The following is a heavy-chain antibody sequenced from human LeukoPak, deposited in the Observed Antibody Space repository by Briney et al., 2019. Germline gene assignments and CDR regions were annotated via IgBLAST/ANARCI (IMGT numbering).Heavy chain of an antibody. V-gene: IGHV1-18*01. CDR1: GYTFTSYD. Sequence: GASVKVSCKASGYTFTSYDINWVRQATGQGLEWMGWISAYNGNTNYAQKLQGRVTMTTDTSTSTAYMELRSLRSDDTAVYYCARDNHGSGSYYKDDAFDIWGQGTMVTVSS. J-gene: IGHJ3*02. CDR3: ARDNHGSGSYYKDDAFDI. D-gene: IGHD3-10*01. CDR2: ISAYNGNT.